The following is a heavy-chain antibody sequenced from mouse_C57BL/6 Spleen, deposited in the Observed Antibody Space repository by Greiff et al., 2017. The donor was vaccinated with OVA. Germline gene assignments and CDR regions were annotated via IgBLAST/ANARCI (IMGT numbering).Heavy chain of an antibody. V-gene: IGHV1-54*01. D-gene: IGHD2-3*01. CDR3: ARRYDY. CDR1: GYAFTNYL. J-gene: IGHJ3*01. CDR2: INPGSGGT. Sequence: LQESGAELVRPGTSVKVSCKASGYAFTNYLIEWVKQRPGQGLEWIGVINPGSGGTNYNEKFKGKATLTADKSSSTAYMQLSSLTSEDSAVYFCARRYDYWGQGTLVTVSA.